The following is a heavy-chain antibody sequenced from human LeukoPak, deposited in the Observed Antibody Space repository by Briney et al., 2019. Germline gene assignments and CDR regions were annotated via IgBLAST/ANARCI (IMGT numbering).Heavy chain of an antibody. J-gene: IGHJ4*02. CDR3: ANPTLAYCSSTSCRTDY. V-gene: IGHV3-23*01. CDR1: GFTFSSYA. D-gene: IGHD2-2*01. CDR2: ISGSGGST. Sequence: GGSLRLSCAASGFTFSSYAMSWVRQAPGKGLEWVSAISGSGGSTYYADSVKGRFTISRDNSKNTLYLQMNSLRAEDTAVYYCANPTLAYCSSTSCRTDYWGQGTLVTVSS.